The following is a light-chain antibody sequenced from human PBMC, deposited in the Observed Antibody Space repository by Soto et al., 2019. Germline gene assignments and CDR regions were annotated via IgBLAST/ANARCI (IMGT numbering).Light chain of an antibody. CDR2: EVS. Sequence: QSVLGKPASVSGSPGHSITISCTGTSSDVGGYNYVSWYQQHPGKAPKLMIYEVSNRPSGVSNRFSGSKSGNTASLTISGLQAEDEADYYCSSYKSSRTLVVFGTGTKVTVL. CDR3: SSYKSSRTLVV. CDR1: SSDVGGYNY. V-gene: IGLV2-14*01. J-gene: IGLJ1*01.